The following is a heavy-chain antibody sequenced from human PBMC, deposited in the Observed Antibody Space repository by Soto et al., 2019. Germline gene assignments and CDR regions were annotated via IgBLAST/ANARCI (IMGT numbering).Heavy chain of an antibody. Sequence: TLSLTCPVSGVSISSGGYYWSWIRQHPGKGLEWIGYIYYSGSTYYNPSLKSRVTISVDTSKNQFSLKLSSVTAADTAVYYCARGGVAPGIQLWSYYSYYGMDVWGQGTTVTVS. CDR1: GVSISSGGYY. J-gene: IGHJ6*02. D-gene: IGHD5-18*01. V-gene: IGHV4-31*03. CDR3: ARGGVAPGIQLWSYYSYYGMDV. CDR2: IYYSGST.